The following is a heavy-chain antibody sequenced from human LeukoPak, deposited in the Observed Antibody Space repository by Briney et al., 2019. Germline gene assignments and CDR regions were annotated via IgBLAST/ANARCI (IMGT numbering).Heavy chain of an antibody. D-gene: IGHD3-22*01. CDR1: GGSISSSTYY. V-gene: IGHV4-39*01. Sequence: PSETLSLTCAVSGGSISSSTYYWGWIRQPPGKGLEWIGSIFYRGSTYYNPSLKNRVIISVDTSKNQFSLKLSSVTAADTAVYFCARQTTTYYYDSSGYYYFDSWGQGTLVTVSS. J-gene: IGHJ4*02. CDR2: IFYRGST. CDR3: ARQTTTYYYDSSGYYYFDS.